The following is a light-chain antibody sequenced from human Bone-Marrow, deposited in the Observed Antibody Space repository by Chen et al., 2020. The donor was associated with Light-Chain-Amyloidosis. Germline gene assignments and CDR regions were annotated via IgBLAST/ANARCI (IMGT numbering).Light chain of an antibody. CDR1: NIGATS. CDR3: QVWDRSSDRPV. V-gene: IGLV3-21*02. J-gene: IGLJ3*02. CDR2: DDS. Sequence: SYVLTQPSSVSVAPGPTATIACGGNNIGATSVYWYQQTPGQAPLLVVYDDSDRPSGIPARLSGSNAGNTATLTISRVEAGDEADYYCQVWDRSSDRPVFGGGTKLTVL.